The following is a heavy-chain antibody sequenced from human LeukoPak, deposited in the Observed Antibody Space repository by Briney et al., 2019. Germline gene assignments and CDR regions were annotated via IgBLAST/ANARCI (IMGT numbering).Heavy chain of an antibody. CDR2: ISGSGGST. CDR3: AKDRGYSSRGGYFDY. V-gene: IGHV3-23*01. J-gene: IGHJ4*02. CDR1: GFTFSSYA. Sequence: GGSLRLSCAASGFTFSSYAMSWVRQAPGKGLEWVSAISGSGGSTYYADSVKGRFTISRDNSKNTLYLQMNSLRAEDTAVYYCAKDRGYSSRGGYFDYWGQGTLVTVSS. D-gene: IGHD6-13*01.